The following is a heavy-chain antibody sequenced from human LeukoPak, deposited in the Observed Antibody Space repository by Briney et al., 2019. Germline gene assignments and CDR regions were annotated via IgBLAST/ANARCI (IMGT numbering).Heavy chain of an antibody. CDR1: GFTFSISA. Sequence: GGSLRLSCAASGFTFSISAMSWVRQAPGKGLEWVAVISYDGSNKYYADSVKGRFTISRDNSKNTLYLQMNSLRAEDTAVYYCARDFNYYDSSGFSFDYWGQGTLVTVSS. D-gene: IGHD3-22*01. CDR3: ARDFNYYDSSGFSFDY. V-gene: IGHV3-30*04. J-gene: IGHJ4*02. CDR2: ISYDGSNK.